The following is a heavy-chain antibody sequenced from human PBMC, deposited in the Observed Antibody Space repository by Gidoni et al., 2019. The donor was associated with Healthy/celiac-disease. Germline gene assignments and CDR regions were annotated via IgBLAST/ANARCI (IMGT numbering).Heavy chain of an antibody. CDR2: IWYDGSNK. J-gene: IGHJ4*02. CDR1: GFTFSSYG. Sequence: QVQLVESGGGVVQPGRSLRLSCAASGFTFSSYGMHWVRQAPGKGLEWVAVIWYDGSNKYYADSVKGRFTISRDNSKNTLYLQMNSLRAEDTAVYYCARDFGGVAGTYWGQGTLVTVSS. D-gene: IGHD6-19*01. CDR3: ARDFGGVAGTY. V-gene: IGHV3-33*01.